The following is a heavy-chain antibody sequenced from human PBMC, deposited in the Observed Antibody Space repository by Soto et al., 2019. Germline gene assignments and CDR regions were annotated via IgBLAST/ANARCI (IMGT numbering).Heavy chain of an antibody. J-gene: IGHJ6*02. CDR1: GGTFSSYA. D-gene: IGHD2-2*01. CDR2: IIPIFRTA. Sequence: ASVKVSCKASGGTFSSYAISWVRQAPGQGLECMGGIIPIFRTANYAQKFQGRVTITADESTSTAYMELSSLRSEDTAVHYCARVSTDIVVVRQHYYGMDVWGQGTTVTVSS. V-gene: IGHV1-69*13. CDR3: ARVSTDIVVVRQHYYGMDV.